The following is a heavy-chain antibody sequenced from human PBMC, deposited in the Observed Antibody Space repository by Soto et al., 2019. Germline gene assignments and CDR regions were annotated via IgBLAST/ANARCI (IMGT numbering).Heavy chain of an antibody. CDR2: IKHSGGST. D-gene: IGHD5-18*01. J-gene: IGHJ4*02. CDR1: GYTFTSYY. CDR3: ARASDTAMGDY. V-gene: IGHV1-46*01. Sequence: QVQLVQSGAEVKKPGASVKVSCKASGYTFTSYYMHWVRQAPGQGLEWMGIIKHSGGSTSYAQKFKGRVNMTRDTSTSTVYMELSSLRSEDTAVYCCARASDTAMGDYWGQGTLVTVSS.